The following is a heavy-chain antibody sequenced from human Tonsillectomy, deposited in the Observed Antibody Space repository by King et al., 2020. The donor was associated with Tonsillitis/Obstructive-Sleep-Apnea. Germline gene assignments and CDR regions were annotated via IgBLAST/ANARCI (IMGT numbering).Heavy chain of an antibody. CDR2: ISWNSGSI. D-gene: IGHD6-13*01. CDR3: AKDLIIVEAGTPGDGFDM. Sequence: VQLVESGGGLVQPGRSLRLSCAASGFTFDDYAMYWVRQAPGKGLEWVSGISWNSGSIGYADSVKGRFTISRDNAKNSLYLQMNSLRAEDTALYYCAKDLIIVEAGTPGDGFDMWGQGTMVTVSS. CDR1: GFTFDDYA. J-gene: IGHJ3*02. V-gene: IGHV3-9*01.